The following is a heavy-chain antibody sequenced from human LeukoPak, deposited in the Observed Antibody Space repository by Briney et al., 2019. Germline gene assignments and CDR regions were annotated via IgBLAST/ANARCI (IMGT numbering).Heavy chain of an antibody. CDR1: GFTFSSYS. Sequence: GGSLRLSCAASGFTFSSYSMYWVRQAPGKGLEWVSSISSSSSYIYYADSVKGRFTISRDNAKNSLYLQMNSLRAEDTAVYYCAGQYYDYVWGSYRLDYWGQGTLVTVSS. J-gene: IGHJ4*02. CDR2: ISSSSSYI. D-gene: IGHD3-16*02. CDR3: AGQYYDYVWGSYRLDY. V-gene: IGHV3-21*01.